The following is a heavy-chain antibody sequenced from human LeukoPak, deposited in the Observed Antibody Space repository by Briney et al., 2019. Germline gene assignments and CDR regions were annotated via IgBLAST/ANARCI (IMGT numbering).Heavy chain of an antibody. D-gene: IGHD5-12*01. J-gene: IGHJ4*02. Sequence: SETLSLTCTVSGGSISPYYWNWIRQSPGKRLEWIGYISYSGSTNYNPSLKSRVTISVDTSKNQFSLKLSSVTAADTAVYYCARQVGYDSPFDYWGQGTLVTVSS. V-gene: IGHV4-59*08. CDR1: GGSISPYY. CDR3: ARQVGYDSPFDY. CDR2: ISYSGST.